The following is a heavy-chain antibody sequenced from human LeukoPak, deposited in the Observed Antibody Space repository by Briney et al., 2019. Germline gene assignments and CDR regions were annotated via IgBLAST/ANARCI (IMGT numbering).Heavy chain of an antibody. Sequence: SETLSLTCTVSGGSISSYYWSWIRQPPGKGLEWIGYIYYSGSTNYNPSLKSRVTISVDTSKNQFSLKLSSVTAADTAVYYCARAPNDGYYYYYMDVWGKGTTVTVSS. CDR2: IYYSGST. CDR1: GGSISSYY. V-gene: IGHV4-59*01. CDR3: ARAPNDGYYYYYMDV. D-gene: IGHD1-1*01. J-gene: IGHJ6*03.